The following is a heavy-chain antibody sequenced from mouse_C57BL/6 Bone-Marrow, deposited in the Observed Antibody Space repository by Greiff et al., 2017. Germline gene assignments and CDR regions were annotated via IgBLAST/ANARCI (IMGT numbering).Heavy chain of an antibody. D-gene: IGHD1-1*02. V-gene: IGHV14-4*01. J-gene: IGHJ1*03. CDR1: GFNFKNDY. CDR2: IYPDNGDT. CDR3: TTYGWYVDV. Sequence: EVQLQQSGAELVRPGASVKLSCKASGFNFKNDYMHWVKQRPEQGLEWIGWIYPDNGDTEYNAKFKGKATLTEDTSSSTAYMQLSSLTSEDTAVYYCTTYGWYVDVWGRGTTVTVSS.